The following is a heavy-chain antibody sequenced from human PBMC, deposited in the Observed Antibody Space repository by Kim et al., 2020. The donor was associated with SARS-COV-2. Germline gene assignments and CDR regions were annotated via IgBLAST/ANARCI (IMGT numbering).Heavy chain of an antibody. D-gene: IGHD3-10*01. V-gene: IGHV4-34*01. CDR3: ARVRFSNYYYYGMDV. CDR2: INHSGST. Sequence: SETLSLTCAVYGGSFSGYYWSWIRQPPGKGLEWIGEINHSGSTNYNPSLKSRVTISVDTSKNQFSLKLSSVTAADTAVYYCARVRFSNYYYYGMDVWGQGTTVTVSS. J-gene: IGHJ6*02. CDR1: GGSFSGYY.